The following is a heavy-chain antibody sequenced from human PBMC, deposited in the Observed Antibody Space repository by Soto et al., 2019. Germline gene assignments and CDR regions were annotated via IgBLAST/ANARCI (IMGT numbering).Heavy chain of an antibody. CDR1: GYTFTSYG. CDR2: ISAYNGNT. CDR3: ARDDDYCGGDCYSYYYGMDV. D-gene: IGHD2-21*02. V-gene: IGHV1-18*01. Sequence: ASVKVSCKASGYTFTSYGISWVRQAPGQGLEWMGWISAYNGNTNYAQKLQGRVTMTTDTSTSTAYMELRSLRPDDTAVYYCARDDDYCGGDCYSYYYGMDVWGQGTTVTVSS. J-gene: IGHJ6*02.